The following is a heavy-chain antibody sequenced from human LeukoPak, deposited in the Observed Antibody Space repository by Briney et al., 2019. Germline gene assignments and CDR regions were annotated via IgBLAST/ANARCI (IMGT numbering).Heavy chain of an antibody. CDR2: IGTAGDT. D-gene: IGHD2-15*01. CDR1: GFTFSSYD. J-gene: IGHJ4*02. Sequence: GGSLRLSCAASGFTFSSYDMHWVRQATGKGLEWVPAIGTAGDTYYPGSVKGRFTISRENAKNSLYLQMNSLRAGDTAVYYCARGRGGSYYLFDYWGQGTLVTVSS. V-gene: IGHV3-13*01. CDR3: ARGRGGSYYLFDY.